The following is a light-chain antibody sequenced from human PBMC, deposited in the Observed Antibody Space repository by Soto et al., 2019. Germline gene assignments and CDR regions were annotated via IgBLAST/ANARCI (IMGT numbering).Light chain of an antibody. CDR2: DAS. V-gene: IGKV1-5*01. J-gene: IGKJ1*01. Sequence: DIHMTQSPSTVPASVGDRVTITCRASHSISNWLAWYQQKPGKAPKLLIYDASNLESGVPSTFSGSGSGTEFTLTISSLQPDDFATYYCQQYYTYWHMFGQGTKV. CDR1: HSISNW. CDR3: QQYYTYWHM.